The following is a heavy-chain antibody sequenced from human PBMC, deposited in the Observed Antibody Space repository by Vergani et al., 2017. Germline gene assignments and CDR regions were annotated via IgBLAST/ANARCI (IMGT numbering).Heavy chain of an antibody. D-gene: IGHD2-2*01. V-gene: IGHV3-7*03. CDR3: ARDCSSTSCPNWFDP. CDR2: IKQDGREK. Sequence: EVQLVESGGGLVQPGGSLRLSCAASGFTFSSYWMSWVRQAPGKGLEWVANIKQDGREKHYVDSVKGRFTISRDNAKNSLYLQMNSLRVEDTAVYYCARDCSSTSCPNWFDPWGQGTLVTVSS. J-gene: IGHJ5*02. CDR1: GFTFSSYW.